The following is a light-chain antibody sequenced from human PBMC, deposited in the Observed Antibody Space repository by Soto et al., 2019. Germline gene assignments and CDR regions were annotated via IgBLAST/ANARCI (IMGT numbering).Light chain of an antibody. CDR3: QQYNNWPPLT. CDR1: QSVSSN. V-gene: IGKV3-15*01. CDR2: GAS. Sequence: EIVMTQSPATLSVSPGERAILSCRASQSVSSNLAWYQQKPGQAPRLLIYGASTRATGIPARFGGSGSGTEFTLTISSLQSEDFAVYYCQQYNNWPPLTFGGGTKVEIK. J-gene: IGKJ4*01.